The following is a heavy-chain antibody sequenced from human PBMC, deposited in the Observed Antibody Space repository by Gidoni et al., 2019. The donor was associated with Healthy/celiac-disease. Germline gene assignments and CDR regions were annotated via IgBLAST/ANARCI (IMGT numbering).Heavy chain of an antibody. CDR2: ISSSSSYI. CDR1: GFTFSSYS. J-gene: IGHJ3*02. Sequence: ELQLVESGGGLVQPGGSLRLSCAASGFTFSSYSRNWVLHAPVKGLDWVSSISSSSSYIYYADSVKGRFTISRDNAKNSLYLQMNSLRAEDTAVYYCARVLTDAFDIWGQGTMVTVSS. CDR3: ARVLTDAFDI. V-gene: IGHV3-21*01.